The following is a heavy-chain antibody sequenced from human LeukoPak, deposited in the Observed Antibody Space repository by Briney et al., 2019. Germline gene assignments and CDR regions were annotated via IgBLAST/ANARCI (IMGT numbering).Heavy chain of an antibody. Sequence: VASVKVSCKASGGTFSSYAISWVRQAPGQGLEWMGRIIPIFGIANYAQKFQGRDTITADKSTSTAYMELSSLRSEDTAVYYCARENDPSDYGMDVWGQGTTVTVSS. CDR3: ARENDPSDYGMDV. J-gene: IGHJ6*02. V-gene: IGHV1-69*04. CDR1: GGTFSSYA. D-gene: IGHD1-1*01. CDR2: IIPIFGIA.